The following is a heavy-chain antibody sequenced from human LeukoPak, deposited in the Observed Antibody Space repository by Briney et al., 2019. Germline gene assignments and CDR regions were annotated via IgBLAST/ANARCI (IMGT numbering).Heavy chain of an antibody. J-gene: IGHJ3*02. Sequence: GGSLRLSCAASGFTFSSYSMNWVRQAPGKGLEWVSSISSSSSYIYYADSVKGRFTISRDNAKNSLYLQMNSLRAEDTAVYYCARGLGYCSGGSCYDAFDIWGQGTMVTVSS. V-gene: IGHV3-21*01. CDR1: GFTFSSYS. D-gene: IGHD2-15*01. CDR3: ARGLGYCSGGSCYDAFDI. CDR2: ISSSSSYI.